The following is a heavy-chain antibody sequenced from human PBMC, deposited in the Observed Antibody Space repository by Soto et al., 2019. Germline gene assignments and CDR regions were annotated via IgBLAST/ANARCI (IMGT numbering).Heavy chain of an antibody. D-gene: IGHD3-3*02. CDR1: GFSLSTSGVG. CDR2: IYWDDDK. J-gene: IGHJ4*02. Sequence: SGPTLVNPTQTLTLTCTFSGFSLSTSGVGVGWIRQPPGKALEWLALIYWDDDKRYSPSLKSRLTITKDSSKNQVVLTLTNMDPVDTATYYCAHRDAFLADIDSWGRGTLVTVSS. V-gene: IGHV2-5*02. CDR3: AHRDAFLADIDS.